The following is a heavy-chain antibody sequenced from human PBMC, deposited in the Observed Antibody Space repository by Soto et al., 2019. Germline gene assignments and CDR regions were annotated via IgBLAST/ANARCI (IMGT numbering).Heavy chain of an antibody. D-gene: IGHD4-17*01. CDR3: AREYDYGGNSEAFDI. J-gene: IGHJ3*02. CDR1: GGSISSSSYY. V-gene: IGHV4-39*02. CDR2: IYYSGST. Sequence: QLQLQESGPGLVKPSETLSLTCTVSGGSISSSSYYWGWIRQPPGKGLEWIGSIYYSGSTYYNPSHKSRVTISVDTSKNQFSLKLSSVTAADTAVYYCAREYDYGGNSEAFDIWGQGTMVTVSS.